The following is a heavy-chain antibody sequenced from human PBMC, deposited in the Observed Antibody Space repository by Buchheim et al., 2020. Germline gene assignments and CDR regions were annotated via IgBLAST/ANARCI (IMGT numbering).Heavy chain of an antibody. CDR1: GFTFSSYG. Sequence: QVQLVESGGGVVQPGRSLRLSCAASGFTFSSYGMHWVRQAPGKGLEWVAVISYDGSNKYYADSVKGRFTISRDNSKNTMDLQMNSLRAEDTAVYYCAKDLRYDYVWGSYRYRTDGMDVWGQGTT. D-gene: IGHD3-16*02. CDR3: AKDLRYDYVWGSYRYRTDGMDV. CDR2: ISYDGSNK. V-gene: IGHV3-30*18. J-gene: IGHJ6*02.